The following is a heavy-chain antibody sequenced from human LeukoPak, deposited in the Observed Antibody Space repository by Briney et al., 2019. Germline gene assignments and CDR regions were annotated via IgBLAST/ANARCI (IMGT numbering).Heavy chain of an antibody. CDR1: DGSISSSSYY. CDR2: IYYSGST. Sequence: SETLSLTCSVSDGSISSSSYYWGWIRQPPGKGLEWIGSIYYSGSTYYNPSLKSRVTISVDTSKNQFSLKLSSVTAADTAVYYCASQNDYSNNWGQGTLVTVSS. D-gene: IGHD4-11*01. J-gene: IGHJ4*02. V-gene: IGHV4-39*01. CDR3: ASQNDYSNN.